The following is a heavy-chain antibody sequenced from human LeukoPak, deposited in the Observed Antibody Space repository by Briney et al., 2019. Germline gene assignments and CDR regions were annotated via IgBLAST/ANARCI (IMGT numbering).Heavy chain of an antibody. D-gene: IGHD4-17*01. V-gene: IGHV4-39*07. CDR3: AKASYGDYMRGNYYYYYMDV. Sequence: SETLSLTCTVSGGSISSSSYYWGWIRQPPGKGLEWIGSIYYSGSTYYNPSLKSRVTISVDTSKNQFSLKLSSVTAADTAAYYCAKASYGDYMRGNYYYYYMDVWGKGTTVTVSS. J-gene: IGHJ6*03. CDR2: IYYSGST. CDR1: GGSISSSSYY.